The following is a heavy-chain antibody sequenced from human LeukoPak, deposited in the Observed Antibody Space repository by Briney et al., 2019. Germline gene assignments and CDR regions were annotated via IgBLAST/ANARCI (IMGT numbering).Heavy chain of an antibody. Sequence: SETLSLTCSVSGGSTDSYYWSWIRQSGGKGLEWIGRIYSSGSTVCNPSLNSRLTMSIDTSKNQFSLTQKSVTATDTAVYYCARVKASSTSWTFDQWGQGALVTVSS. CDR3: ARVKASSTSWTFDQ. V-gene: IGHV4-4*07. J-gene: IGHJ4*02. CDR2: IYSSGST. CDR1: GGSTDSYY. D-gene: IGHD2-2*01.